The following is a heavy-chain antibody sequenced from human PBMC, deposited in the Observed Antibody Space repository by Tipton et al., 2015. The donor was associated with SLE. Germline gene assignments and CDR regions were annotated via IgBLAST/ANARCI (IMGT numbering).Heavy chain of an antibody. D-gene: IGHD1-26*01. J-gene: IGHJ3*02. CDR2: IYHSGST. V-gene: IGHV4-4*02. CDR3: ARGLNGGSYSAFDI. CDR1: GGSISSSNW. Sequence: TLSLTCAVSGGSISSSNWWSWVRQPPGKGLEWIGEIYHSGSTNYNPSLKSRVTISVDTSTNHFSLTLTSVTDADTAVYYCARGLNGGSYSAFDIWGQGTMVTVSS.